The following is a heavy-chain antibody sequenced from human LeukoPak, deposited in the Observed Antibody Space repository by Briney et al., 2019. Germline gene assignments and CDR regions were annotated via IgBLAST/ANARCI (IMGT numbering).Heavy chain of an antibody. V-gene: IGHV1-2*02. D-gene: IGHD2-8*01. CDR1: GYSFTGYY. J-gene: IGHJ6*03. Sequence: ASVKVSCKASGYSFTGYYIHWVRQAPGQGLEWMGWVNPDGDVTKSAQKFQGRVTMTTDKSINTVFMELSGLTSDDTALYYCARGPNHYYYMDFWGKGTTVSVSS. CDR2: VNPDGDVT. CDR3: ARGPNHYYYMDF.